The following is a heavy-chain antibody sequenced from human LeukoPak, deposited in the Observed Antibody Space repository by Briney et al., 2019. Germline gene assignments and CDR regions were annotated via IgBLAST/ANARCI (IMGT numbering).Heavy chain of an antibody. CDR2: IRYDGSNR. D-gene: IGHD4-17*01. V-gene: IGHV3-30*02. J-gene: IGHJ6*03. CDR1: GFTFSSYG. Sequence: GGSLRLSCAASGFTFSSYGMHWVRQAPGKGLEWVAFIRYDGSNRYYADSVKGRFTISRDNSKHTLYLQMNSLRAEDTAVYYCAKGPLLDDYGDYLGYYCYYMDVWGKGTTVTISS. CDR3: AKGPLLDDYGDYLGYYCYYMDV.